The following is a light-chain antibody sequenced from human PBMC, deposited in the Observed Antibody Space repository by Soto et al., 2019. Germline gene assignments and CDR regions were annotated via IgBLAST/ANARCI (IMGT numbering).Light chain of an antibody. CDR3: VLYMGSGIPGV. J-gene: IGLJ1*01. V-gene: IGLV8-61*01. Sequence: QTVVTQEPSFSVSPGRTVTLTCGLSSGSVSTSYYPSWYQQTPGQAPRTLIYSTNTRSSGVPDRLSGSILGNKAALTITGAQADDESDYYCVLYMGSGIPGVFGTGTKLTVL. CDR1: SGSVSTSYY. CDR2: STN.